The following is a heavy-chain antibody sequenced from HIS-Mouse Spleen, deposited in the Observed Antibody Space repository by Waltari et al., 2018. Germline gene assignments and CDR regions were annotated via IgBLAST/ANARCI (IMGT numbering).Heavy chain of an antibody. D-gene: IGHD3-3*01. Sequence: QVQLQESGPGLVKPSETLSLTCTVSGGSISSYYWSWIRQPAGKGLEWIGRIYTSGSTHSNPPRKSRGTMSVDTSKNQFSLKLSSVTAADTAVYYCARDFHDFWSGYYGGDKKHDAFDIWGQGTMVTVSS. CDR1: GGSISSYY. J-gene: IGHJ3*02. CDR3: ARDFHDFWSGYYGGDKKHDAFDI. CDR2: IYTSGST. V-gene: IGHV4-4*07.